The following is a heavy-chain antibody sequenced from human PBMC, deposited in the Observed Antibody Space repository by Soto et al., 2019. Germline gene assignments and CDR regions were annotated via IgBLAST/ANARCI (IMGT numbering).Heavy chain of an antibody. J-gene: IGHJ3*02. CDR2: VSYDGTKK. Sequence: GGSLRLSCAAPGITFNNFGIHWVRLSPGKGLEWVASVSYDGTKKLSADSVKGRFTISRDSSKNTVYLLMSGLSAGDTAVYYCAKDYLCNSNAFDIWGRGTMVTVSS. CDR1: GITFNNFG. CDR3: AKDYLCNSNAFDI. D-gene: IGHD2-2*01. V-gene: IGHV3-30*02.